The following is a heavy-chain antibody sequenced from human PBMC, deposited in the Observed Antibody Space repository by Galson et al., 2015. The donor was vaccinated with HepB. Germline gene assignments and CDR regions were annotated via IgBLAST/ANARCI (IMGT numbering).Heavy chain of an antibody. V-gene: IGHV4-59*08. Sequence: SETLSLTCTVSGGSISSYYWSWIRQPPGKGLEWIGYIYYSGSTTYNPSLESRVTISVDTSKKQFSLKLSSVTAADTAVYYCARHWSWYYGLDVWGQGTTVTVSS. CDR1: GGSISSYY. CDR2: IYYSGST. J-gene: IGHJ6*02. D-gene: IGHD2-8*02. CDR3: ARHWSWYYGLDV.